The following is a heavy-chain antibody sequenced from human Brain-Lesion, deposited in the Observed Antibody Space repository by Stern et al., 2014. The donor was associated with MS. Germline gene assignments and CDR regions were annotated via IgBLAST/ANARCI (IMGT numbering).Heavy chain of an antibody. CDR1: GFPFSNYW. J-gene: IGHJ5*01. V-gene: IGHV3-74*02. CDR2: VNKDGRRT. D-gene: IGHD3-10*01. CDR3: ARGERWFDS. Sequence: EVQLVESGGGLVQPGGSLRLSCAASGFPFSNYWMHWVRQAPGKGLGWVSRVNKDGRRTSYADSVKGRFTMSRDNAKNTLYLQMNSLRVEDTAIYYCARGERWFDSWGQGTLVTVSS.